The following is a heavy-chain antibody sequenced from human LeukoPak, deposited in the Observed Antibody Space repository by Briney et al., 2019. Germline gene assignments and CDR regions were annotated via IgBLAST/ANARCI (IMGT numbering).Heavy chain of an antibody. J-gene: IGHJ4*02. CDR1: GGSISSYY. D-gene: IGHD1-14*01. CDR2: IYYSGIT. V-gene: IGHV4-59*01. Sequence: SETLSLTCTVSGGSISSYYWSWIRQPPGKGLEWIGDIYYSGITNYNPSLKSRVTISVDTSKDPFSLKLSSVTAADTAVYYCARDRNREDFDYWGQGTLVTVSS. CDR3: ARDRNREDFDY.